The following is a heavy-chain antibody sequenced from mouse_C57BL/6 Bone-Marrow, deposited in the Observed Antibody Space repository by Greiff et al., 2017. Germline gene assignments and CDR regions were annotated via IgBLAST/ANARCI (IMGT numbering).Heavy chain of an antibody. Sequence: VQLQQSGAELVRPGASVKLSCTASGFTITDDYMHWVKQRPEQGLEWIGWIDPENGDTEYASKFQGKATITADTSSNTAYLQLSSLTSEDTAVYYCTSLIYYGNPWFAYWGQGTRVTVSA. CDR1: GFTITDDY. V-gene: IGHV14-4*01. CDR3: TSLIYYGNPWFAY. J-gene: IGHJ3*01. D-gene: IGHD2-1*01. CDR2: IDPENGDT.